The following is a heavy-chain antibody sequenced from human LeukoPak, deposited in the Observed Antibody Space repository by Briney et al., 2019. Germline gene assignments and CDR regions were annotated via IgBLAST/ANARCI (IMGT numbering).Heavy chain of an antibody. D-gene: IGHD3-22*01. V-gene: IGHV4-39*01. Sequence: SETLSLTCTVSGGSISSSSYYWGWIRQPPGKGLGWIGSIYYGGSTYYNPSLKSRVTISVDTSKNQFSLKLSSVTAADTAVYYCARQQYYDSSGYCFDYWGQGTLVTVSS. J-gene: IGHJ4*02. CDR1: GGSISSSSYY. CDR3: ARQQYYDSSGYCFDY. CDR2: IYYGGST.